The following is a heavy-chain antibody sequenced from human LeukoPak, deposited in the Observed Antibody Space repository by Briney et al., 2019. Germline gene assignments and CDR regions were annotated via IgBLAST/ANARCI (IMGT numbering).Heavy chain of an antibody. J-gene: IGHJ4*02. CDR2: ISGSGGST. CDR3: ARRGYSDSSGYDY. CDR1: GFTFSSYA. V-gene: IGHV3-23*01. Sequence: GGSLRLSCAASGFTFSSYAMSWVRQAPGKGLEWVSAISGSGGSTYYADSLMGRSTISRDNAKNSLYLQINSLRAEDTAIYYCARRGYSDSSGYDYWGQGTLVTVSS. D-gene: IGHD3-22*01.